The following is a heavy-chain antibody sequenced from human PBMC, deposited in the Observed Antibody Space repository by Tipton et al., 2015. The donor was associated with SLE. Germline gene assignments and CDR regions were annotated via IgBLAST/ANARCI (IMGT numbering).Heavy chain of an antibody. CDR3: ARPRRIQLWFDAFDI. CDR1: GFTFSSYA. V-gene: IGHV3-23*01. CDR2: ISGSGSST. Sequence: SLRLSCAASGFTFSSYAMSWVRQAPGKGLEWVSAISGSGSSTYYADSVKGRFTISRDNSKNTLYLQMSRLRAEDTAVYYCARPRRIQLWFDAFDIWGQGTMVTVSS. J-gene: IGHJ3*02. D-gene: IGHD5-18*01.